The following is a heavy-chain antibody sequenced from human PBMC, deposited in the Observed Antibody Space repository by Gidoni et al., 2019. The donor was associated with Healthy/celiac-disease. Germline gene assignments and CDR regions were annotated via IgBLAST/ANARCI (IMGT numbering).Heavy chain of an antibody. CDR2: INHSGST. V-gene: IGHV4-34*01. CDR1: VGSFSGYY. D-gene: IGHD5-18*01. J-gene: IGHJ4*02. CDR3: ARDTAMASDY. Sequence: QVQLHQCGAGLLKPSETLSLTCAVYVGSFSGYYWSWIRQPPGKGLEWIGEINHSGSTNYNPSLKSRVTISVDTSKNQFSRKLSSVTAADTAVYYCARDTAMASDYWGQGTLVTVSS.